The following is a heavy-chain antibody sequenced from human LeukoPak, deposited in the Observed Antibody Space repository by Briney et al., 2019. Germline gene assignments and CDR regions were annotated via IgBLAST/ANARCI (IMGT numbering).Heavy chain of an antibody. Sequence: GRSLRLSCAASGFTFSSYGMHWVRQAPGKGLEWVAVISYDGSNKYYADSVKGRFTISRDNSKNTLYLQMNSLRAEDTAVYYCAKDASRITMIVVDWGQGTMVTVSS. D-gene: IGHD3-22*01. CDR2: ISYDGSNK. J-gene: IGHJ3*01. V-gene: IGHV3-30*18. CDR3: AKDASRITMIVVD. CDR1: GFTFSSYG.